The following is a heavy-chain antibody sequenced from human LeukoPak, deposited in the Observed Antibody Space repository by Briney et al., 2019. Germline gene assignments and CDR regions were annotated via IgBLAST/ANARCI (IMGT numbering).Heavy chain of an antibody. CDR3: ARDHHYYDSSGYYPADV. CDR1: GYTFTSYA. Sequence: ASVKVSCKASGYTFTSYAMHWVRQAPGQRLEWMGWINAGNGNTKYSQKFQGRVTITRDTSASTAYMELSSLRSDDTAVYYCARDHHYYDSSGYYPADVWGKGTTVTVSS. V-gene: IGHV1-3*01. J-gene: IGHJ6*04. D-gene: IGHD3-22*01. CDR2: INAGNGNT.